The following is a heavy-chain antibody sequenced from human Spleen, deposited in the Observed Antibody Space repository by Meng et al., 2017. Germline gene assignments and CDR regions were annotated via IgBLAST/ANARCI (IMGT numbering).Heavy chain of an antibody. V-gene: IGHV3-33*01. D-gene: IGHD4-17*01. CDR2: IWYDGSNK. Sequence: GESLKISCAASGFTFSSYGMHWVRQAPGKGLEWVAVIWYDGSNKYYADSVKGRFTISRDNSKNTLYLQMNSLRAEDTAVYYCARKVDYGDYHDYWGQGTLVTVSS. CDR1: GFTFSSYG. J-gene: IGHJ4*02. CDR3: ARKVDYGDYHDY.